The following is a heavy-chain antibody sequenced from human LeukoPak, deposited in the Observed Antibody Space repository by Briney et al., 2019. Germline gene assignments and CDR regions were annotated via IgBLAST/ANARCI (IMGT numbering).Heavy chain of an antibody. CDR1: GFTFSSYA. V-gene: IGHV3-23*01. D-gene: IGHD6-13*01. J-gene: IGHJ6*02. CDR2: ISGSGGST. CDR3: AKDGPQQLVHHYYYYYGMDV. Sequence: GSLRLSCAASGFTFSSYAMSWVRQAPGKGLEWVSAISGSGGSTYYADSVKGRFTISRDNSKNTLYLQMNSLRAEDTAVYYCAKDGPQQLVHHYYYYYGMDVWGQGTTVTVSS.